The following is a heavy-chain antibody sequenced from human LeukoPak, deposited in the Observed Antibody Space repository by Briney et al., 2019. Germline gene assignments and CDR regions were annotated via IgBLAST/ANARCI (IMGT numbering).Heavy chain of an antibody. CDR3: ARGFPSRRNYDSSGYYSYYFDY. CDR2: ISAHNGYT. D-gene: IGHD3-22*01. J-gene: IGHJ4*02. CDR1: GYTFTSYG. V-gene: IGHV1-18*01. Sequence: ASVKVSCKASGYTFTSYGISWVRQAPGQGLKWMGWISAHNGYTKYAQKVQGRVSLTTDTSTSTAYMEVRSLRSDDTAVYYCARGFPSRRNYDSSGYYSYYFDYWGQGTLVTVSS.